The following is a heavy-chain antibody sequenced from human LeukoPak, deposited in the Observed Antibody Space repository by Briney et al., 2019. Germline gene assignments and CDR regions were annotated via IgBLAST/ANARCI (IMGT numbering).Heavy chain of an antibody. J-gene: IGHJ5*02. CDR3: AGLYCSITSCRNWFDP. V-gene: IGHV4-59*01. D-gene: IGHD2-2*01. Sequence: SETLSLACTVSGGSISSYYWSWIRQPPGKGLEWIGYTYYSGSTNYNPSLKSRVTISVDTSKNQFSLKLSSVTAADTAVYYCAGLYCSITSCRNWFDPWGQGNLVTVSS. CDR2: TYYSGST. CDR1: GGSISSYY.